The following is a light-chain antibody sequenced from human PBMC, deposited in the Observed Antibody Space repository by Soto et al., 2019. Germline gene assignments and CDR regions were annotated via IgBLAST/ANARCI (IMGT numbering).Light chain of an antibody. Sequence: IQLTQSPSSLSASVGDRVTITCRASPAIASFLAWYQQKPGTAPKLLFYGASTLQSGVPSRFSGSRSGTDYTLTIASLQPEDFSTYYCQQLNGSPWTFGQGTKVEIK. V-gene: IGKV1-9*01. CDR3: QQLNGSPWT. CDR1: PAIASF. CDR2: GAS. J-gene: IGKJ1*01.